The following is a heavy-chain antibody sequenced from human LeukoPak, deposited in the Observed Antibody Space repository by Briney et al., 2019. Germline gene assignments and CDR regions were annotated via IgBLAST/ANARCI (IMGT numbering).Heavy chain of an antibody. V-gene: IGHV4-39*01. CDR3: ARQTSLGFDI. Sequence: SETLSLTCTVSGGSISSSAYHWAWTRQPPGRGLEWIGNIYYSGGTYYKPSLKSRITISLDTSKNQFSLRLSSVTAADTAVYYCARQTSLGFDIWGQGTMVTVSS. J-gene: IGHJ3*02. CDR2: IYYSGGT. CDR1: GGSISSSAYH.